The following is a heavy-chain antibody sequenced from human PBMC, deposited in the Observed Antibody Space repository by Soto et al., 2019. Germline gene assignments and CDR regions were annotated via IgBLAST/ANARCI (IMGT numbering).Heavy chain of an antibody. V-gene: IGHV3-23*01. CDR3: ANADFWSGYYTGTDD. Sequence: GGSLRLSCAASGLTFRSYVMSWVRQAPGKGLEWVSAISGSGGSTYYADSVKGRFTISRDNSKNTLYLQMNSLRAEDTAVYYCANADFWSGYYTGTDDWGQGTLVTVSS. D-gene: IGHD3-3*01. CDR2: ISGSGGST. CDR1: GLTFRSYV. J-gene: IGHJ4*02.